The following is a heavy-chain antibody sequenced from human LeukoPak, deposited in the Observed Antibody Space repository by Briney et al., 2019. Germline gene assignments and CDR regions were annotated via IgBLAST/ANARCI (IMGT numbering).Heavy chain of an antibody. D-gene: IGHD5-12*01. J-gene: IGHJ4*02. Sequence: GGSPRLSCAASGFTFSNHGMNWVRQAPGKGLEWVSGISPGGDTPYYADSVRGRFTISRDNSKNTMYLQMNSLRAEDTAVYYCAQDRAWIEFYFWGQGTLVTVSS. CDR1: GFTFSNHG. CDR2: ISPGGDTP. V-gene: IGHV3-23*01. CDR3: AQDRAWIEFYF.